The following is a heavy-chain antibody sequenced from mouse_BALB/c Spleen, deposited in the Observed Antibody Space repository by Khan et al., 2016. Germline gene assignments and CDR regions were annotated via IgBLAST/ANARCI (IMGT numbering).Heavy chain of an antibody. J-gene: IGHJ2*01. Sequence: VQLQESGAELAKLGASVKMSCKASGYTFTSYWMHWVKQRPGQGLEWIGYINPSTGYTEYKQKFKDKATLTTDKSSSTAYMQLSSLTSEDSAVYYCARSGTSYFDYWGQGTTLTVSS. D-gene: IGHD4-1*01. V-gene: IGHV1-7*01. CDR3: ARSGTSYFDY. CDR1: GYTFTSYW. CDR2: INPSTGYT.